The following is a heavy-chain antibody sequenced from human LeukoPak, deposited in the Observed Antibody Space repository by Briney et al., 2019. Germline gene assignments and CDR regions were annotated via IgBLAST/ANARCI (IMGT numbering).Heavy chain of an antibody. CDR3: ARWFGGVIN. CDR1: GGSISSYY. J-gene: IGHJ4*02. Sequence: PSETLSLTCTVSGGSISSYYWSGLRQPPGKGLEWIGYIYYSGSTNYNPSLKSRVTISVDTSKNQFSLKLSSVTAADTAVYYCARWFGGVINWGQGTLVTVSS. V-gene: IGHV4-59*01. CDR2: IYYSGST. D-gene: IGHD3-16*02.